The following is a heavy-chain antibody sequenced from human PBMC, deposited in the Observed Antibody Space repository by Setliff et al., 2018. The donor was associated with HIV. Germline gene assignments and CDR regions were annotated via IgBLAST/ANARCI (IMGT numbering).Heavy chain of an antibody. CDR3: ARPSFGIGGGANFDS. V-gene: IGHV4-39*02. CDR1: GASTSDNIYY. CDR2: AHYSGAI. Sequence: PSETLSLTCSVPGASTSDNIYYWGRIRHSPGKGLEWIASAHYSGAIFYDPSLKSRVTMSVDTSGIRFSLKLTSVTAADTAVYYCARPSFGIGGGANFDSWGRGTLVTVSS. J-gene: IGHJ4*02. D-gene: IGHD3-3*01.